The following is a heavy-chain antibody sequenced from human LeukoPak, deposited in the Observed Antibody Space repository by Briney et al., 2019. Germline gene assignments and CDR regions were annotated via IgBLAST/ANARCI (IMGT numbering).Heavy chain of an antibody. D-gene: IGHD3-22*01. V-gene: IGHV1-69*04. CDR1: GGTFSSYA. Sequence: ASVKVSCKASGGTFSSYAISWVRQAPGQGLEWMGRIIPIFGIANYAQKFQGRVAITADKSTSTAYMELSSLRSEDTAVYYCARDSLDYDSSGYWNYWGQGTLVTVSS. CDR2: IIPIFGIA. J-gene: IGHJ4*02. CDR3: ARDSLDYDSSGYWNY.